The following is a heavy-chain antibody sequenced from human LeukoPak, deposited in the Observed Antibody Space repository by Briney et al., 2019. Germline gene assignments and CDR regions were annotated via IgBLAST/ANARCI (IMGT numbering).Heavy chain of an antibody. CDR2: IIPIFGTA. V-gene: IGHV1-69*13. CDR1: GYNFKSKN. J-gene: IGHJ4*02. CDR3: ARPSHCSGGSCYFDQ. D-gene: IGHD2-15*01. Sequence: SVKVSCKASGYNFKSKNFSWLRQAPGQGLEWMGGIIPIFGTANYAQKFQGRVTITADESTSTAYMELSSLRSEDTAVYYCARPSHCSGGSCYFDQWGQGTLVTVSS.